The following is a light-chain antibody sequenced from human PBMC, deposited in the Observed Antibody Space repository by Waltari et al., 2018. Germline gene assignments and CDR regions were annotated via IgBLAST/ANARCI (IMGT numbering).Light chain of an antibody. CDR1: QSVSSD. Sequence: EIVMTQSPATLSVSPGERATLSCRTSQSVSSDLAWYQQRPGQAPRLLIYGVSTRATGIPVRFSGSGSGTEFTLTISSLQAEDVAVYYCQQCFSTPYTFGQGTKLEIK. J-gene: IGKJ2*01. CDR3: QQCFSTPYT. V-gene: IGKV3-15*01. CDR2: GVS.